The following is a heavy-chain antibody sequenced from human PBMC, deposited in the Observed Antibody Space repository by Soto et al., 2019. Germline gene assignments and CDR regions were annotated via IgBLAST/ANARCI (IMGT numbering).Heavy chain of an antibody. CDR2: ISGSGGST. D-gene: IGHD4-17*01. J-gene: IGHJ4*02. V-gene: IGHV3-23*01. Sequence: EVQLLESGGGLVQPGGSLRLSCAASGFTFSSYAMSWVRQAPGKGLEWVSAISGSGGSTYYADSVKGLFTISRDNSKNTLYLQMNSVRAEDTAVYYCAKGQHYGDYVGIDGWGQGTLVTVDS. CDR1: GFTFSSYA. CDR3: AKGQHYGDYVGIDG.